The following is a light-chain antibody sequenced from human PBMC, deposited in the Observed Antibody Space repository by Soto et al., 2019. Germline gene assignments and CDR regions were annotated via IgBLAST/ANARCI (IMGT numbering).Light chain of an antibody. V-gene: IGLV3-1*01. CDR2: RDN. CDR1: KLGDKI. CDR3: QTWDTSTVRV. Sequence: SYELTQPPSVSVSPGQTASVTCSGHKLGDKIVSWYQQEPGQSPVLVIYRDNKRPSGIPERFSGSNSGNTATLTISGTQAMDEADYYCQTWDTSTVRVFGTGTKLTVL. J-gene: IGLJ1*01.